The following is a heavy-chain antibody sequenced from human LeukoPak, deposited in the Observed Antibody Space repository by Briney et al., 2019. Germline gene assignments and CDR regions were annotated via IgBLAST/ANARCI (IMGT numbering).Heavy chain of an antibody. CDR2: ISSSSSYI. J-gene: IGHJ4*02. D-gene: IGHD6-6*01. V-gene: IGHV3-21*01. Sequence: GGSLRLSCAASGFTFSSYSMNWVRQAPGKGPEWVSSISSSSSYIYYADSVKGRFTISRDNAKNSLYLQMNSLRAEDTAVYYCARLSFECSSSVAFDYWGQGTLVTVSS. CDR1: GFTFSSYS. CDR3: ARLSFECSSSVAFDY.